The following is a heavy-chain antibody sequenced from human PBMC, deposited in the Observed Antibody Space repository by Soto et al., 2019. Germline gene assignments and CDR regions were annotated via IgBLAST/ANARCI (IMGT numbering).Heavy chain of an antibody. CDR2: IWYDGINK. CDR3: ARDSLAGTSPPYYYCGMDV. J-gene: IGHJ6*02. CDR1: GFTFSSYG. Sequence: GGSLRLSCAASGFTFSSYGMHCVRQAPGKGLEWVAVIWYDGINKYYADSVKGRFTISRDNSKNTLYLQMSSLRAEDTAVYYCARDSLAGTSPPYYYCGMDVWGQGTTVTVS. V-gene: IGHV3-33*01. D-gene: IGHD6-19*01.